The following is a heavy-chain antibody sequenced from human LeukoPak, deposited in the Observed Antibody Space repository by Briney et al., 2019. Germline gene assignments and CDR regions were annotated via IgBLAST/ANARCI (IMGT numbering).Heavy chain of an antibody. D-gene: IGHD6-19*01. CDR3: AREASVGSGWPYYFDY. CDR1: GGTFSSYA. Sequence: SVKVSCKASGGTFSSYAISWVRQAPGQGLEWMGGIIPIFGTANYAQKFQGRVTITADESTSTAYMELSSLRSEDTAVYYCAREASVGSGWPYYFDYWGQGTLVTVSS. V-gene: IGHV1-69*13. J-gene: IGHJ4*02. CDR2: IIPIFGTA.